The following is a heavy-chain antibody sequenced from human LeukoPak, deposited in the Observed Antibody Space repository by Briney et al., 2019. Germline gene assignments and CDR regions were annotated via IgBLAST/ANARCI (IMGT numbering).Heavy chain of an antibody. D-gene: IGHD3-3*01. CDR2: IYTSGST. CDR3: ARDRRFLGWLSAFGY. CDR1: GGSISSNSYY. J-gene: IGHJ4*02. Sequence: ASETLSLTCTVSGGSISSNSYYWSWLRQPAGKGLEWFGRIYTSGSTDYNPSLKIRVTISKDTSKNEFSLKLSSVTAAATAVYYCARDRRFLGWLSAFGYWGQGTLVTVSS. V-gene: IGHV4-61*02.